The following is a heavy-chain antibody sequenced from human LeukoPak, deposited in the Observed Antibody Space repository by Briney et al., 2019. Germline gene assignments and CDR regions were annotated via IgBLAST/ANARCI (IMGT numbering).Heavy chain of an antibody. D-gene: IGHD3-3*01. V-gene: IGHV1-69*06. CDR2: IIPIFGTV. J-gene: IGHJ6*03. Sequence: GASVKVSCKASGYTFTGYYMHWVRQAPGQGFEWMGGIIPIFGTVNYAQKFQGRVTITADKSTSTAYMELSSLRSEDTAVYYCARSLFRFLEWSYRSYYYYYMDVWGKGTTVTVSS. CDR1: GYTFTGYY. CDR3: ARSLFRFLEWSYRSYYYYYMDV.